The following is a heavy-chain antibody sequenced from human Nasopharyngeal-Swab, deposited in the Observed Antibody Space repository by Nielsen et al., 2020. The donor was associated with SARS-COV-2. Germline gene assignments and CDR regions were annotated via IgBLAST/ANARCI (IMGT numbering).Heavy chain of an antibody. Sequence: SETLSLTCAVSGGSISSSNWWRWVRPPPGNGLEWIGEIYHSGSTNYNPSLKSRVTISVDKSKNQFSLKLSSVTAADTAVYYCTSLVVPAAIPRNWFDPWGQGTLVTVSS. J-gene: IGHJ5*02. CDR3: TSLVVPAAIPRNWFDP. V-gene: IGHV4-4*02. D-gene: IGHD2-2*01. CDR1: GGSISSSNW. CDR2: IYHSGST.